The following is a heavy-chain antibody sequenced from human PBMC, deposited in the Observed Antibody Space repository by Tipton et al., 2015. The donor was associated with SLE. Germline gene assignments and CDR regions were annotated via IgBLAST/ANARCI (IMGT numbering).Heavy chain of an antibody. CDR3: ARGQGDDDSVCRAIAH. J-gene: IGHJ4*02. V-gene: IGHV3-7*01. CDR2: EKGEGGEK. CDR1: GFTFPNYW. D-gene: IGHD5/OR15-5a*01. Sequence: SLRLSCAASGFTFPNYWMCWIRQAPGKGPEWGASEKGEGGEKHYVDSVKGRFTIPRDNTDSTLFRQMSSLRAEDTALYYCARGQGDDDSVCRAIAHWGQGTLVTVSS.